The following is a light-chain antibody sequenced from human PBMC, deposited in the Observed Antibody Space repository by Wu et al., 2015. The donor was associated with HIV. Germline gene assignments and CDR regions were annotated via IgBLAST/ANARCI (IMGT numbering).Light chain of an antibody. CDR2: DAS. CDR3: QQRDNWPLT. CDR1: QSVNKY. Sequence: ERVLTQSPVTLSLSPGERATLSCRASQSVNKYVAWYQQKPGQAPRLLIYDASKRASGIPARFSGSGSGTDFTLTISSLEPEDSAVYYCQQRDNWPLTFGQGTRL. J-gene: IGKJ5*01. V-gene: IGKV3-11*01.